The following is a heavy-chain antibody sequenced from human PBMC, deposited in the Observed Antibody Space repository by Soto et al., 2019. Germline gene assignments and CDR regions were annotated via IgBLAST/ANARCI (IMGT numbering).Heavy chain of an antibody. D-gene: IGHD3-22*01. J-gene: IGHJ4*02. V-gene: IGHV3-33*01. Sequence: HPGGSLRLSCAASGFTFSSYGMHWVRQAPGKGLEWVAVIWYDGSNKYYADSVKGRFTISRDNSKNTLYLQMNSLRAEDTAVYYCARDVVYYDSSGYYYAIDYWGQGTLVTVSS. CDR1: GFTFSSYG. CDR2: IWYDGSNK. CDR3: ARDVVYYDSSGYYYAIDY.